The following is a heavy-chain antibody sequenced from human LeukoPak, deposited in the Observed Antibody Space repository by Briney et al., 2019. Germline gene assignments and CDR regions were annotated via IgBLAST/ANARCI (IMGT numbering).Heavy chain of an antibody. D-gene: IGHD3-9*01. CDR1: GYTFTTYD. Sequence: ASVKVSCKTSGYTFTTYDLAWVRQAAGQGLEWMGWMNPDSGDTGSAQKFQGRVTMTRDTSISTAYMELSSLRSEDTAIYYCARGLGDYNTDWFPVSGYWGRGTLVTVSS. V-gene: IGHV1-8*01. CDR2: MNPDSGDT. J-gene: IGHJ4*02. CDR3: ARGLGDYNTDWFPVSGY.